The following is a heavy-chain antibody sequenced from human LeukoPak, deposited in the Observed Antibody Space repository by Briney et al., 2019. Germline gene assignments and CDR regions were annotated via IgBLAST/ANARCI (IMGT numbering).Heavy chain of an antibody. D-gene: IGHD6-19*01. CDR1: GFNFRDYW. Sequence: GGSLRLSCAASGFNFRDYWMDWVRQDPGKRLEWVGHIKSDGSEQYYVDSVKGRFSISRDNAENEVYLEMNSLRVEDTALYYCAKNNGWFHLAQWGQGTLVTVSS. J-gene: IGHJ4*02. CDR2: IKSDGSEQ. CDR3: AKNNGWFHLAQ. V-gene: IGHV3-7*03.